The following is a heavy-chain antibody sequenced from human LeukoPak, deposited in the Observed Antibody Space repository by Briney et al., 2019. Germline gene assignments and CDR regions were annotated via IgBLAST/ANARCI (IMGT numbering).Heavy chain of an antibody. V-gene: IGHV3-74*01. Sequence: GGSLRLSCAASGFTFSSYWMHWVRQAPGKGLVWVSRINSDGNSTTYADSAKGRFTISRDNAKNTLYLQMNSLRAEDTAVYYCARGDNWGSTVDYWGQGTLSPSRQ. J-gene: IGHJ4*02. CDR1: GFTFSSYW. D-gene: IGHD7-27*01. CDR2: INSDGNST. CDR3: ARGDNWGSTVDY.